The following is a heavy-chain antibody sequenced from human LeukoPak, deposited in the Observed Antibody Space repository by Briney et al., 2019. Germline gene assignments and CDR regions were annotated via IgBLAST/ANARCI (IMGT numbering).Heavy chain of an antibody. V-gene: IGHV3-7*03. CDR3: AKDGTTYYYDSSGFPYYFDY. J-gene: IGHJ4*02. CDR1: GFTFSSYW. CDR2: IKQDGSEK. Sequence: GGSLRLSCAASGFTFSSYWMSWVRQAPGKGLEWVANIKQDGSEKYYVDSVKGRFTISRDNAKNSLYLQMNSLRAEDTAVYYCAKDGTTYYYDSSGFPYYFDYWGQGTLVTVSS. D-gene: IGHD3-22*01.